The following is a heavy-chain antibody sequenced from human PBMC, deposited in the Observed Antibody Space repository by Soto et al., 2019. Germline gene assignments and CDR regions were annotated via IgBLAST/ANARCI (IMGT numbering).Heavy chain of an antibody. CDR2: IIPISGTA. J-gene: IGHJ6*02. CDR1: GGTFSSYA. CDR3: ARSQGSSTSLEIYHYYYYGMDV. V-gene: IGHV1-69*01. Sequence: QVQLVQSGAEVERPGSSVKVSCKASGGTFSSYAISWVRQAPGQGLEWMGGIIPISGTANYAQKFLGRVTITADESTSTAYMELSSLRSEDTAVYYCARSQGSSTSLEIYHYYYYGMDVWGQGTTVTVSS. D-gene: IGHD2-2*01.